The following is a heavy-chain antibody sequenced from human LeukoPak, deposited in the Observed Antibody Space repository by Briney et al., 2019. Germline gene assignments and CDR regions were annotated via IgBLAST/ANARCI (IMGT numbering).Heavy chain of an antibody. D-gene: IGHD6-13*01. V-gene: IGHV1-18*01. CDR3: ARDSIPGAFIAAAGKDY. CDR2: ISAYNGNT. Sequence: ASVTVSCTASGYTFTSYGISWVRPAPGQGLEWMGWISAYNGNTNYAQKLQGRVTMTTDTSTSTAYMELRSLRSDDTAVYYCARDSIPGAFIAAAGKDYWGQGTLVTVSS. J-gene: IGHJ4*02. CDR1: GYTFTSYG.